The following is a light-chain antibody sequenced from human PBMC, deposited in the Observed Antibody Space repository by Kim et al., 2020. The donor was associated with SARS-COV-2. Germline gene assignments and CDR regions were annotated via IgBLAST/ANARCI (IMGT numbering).Light chain of an antibody. CDR3: QQNHSFPLT. CDR1: QDISSW. Sequence: DIQMTQSPSSVSASVGDRVTITCRASQDISSWLAWYQQKPGKAPKVLIYEASNLQSGVPARFSGSGSGTDFTLTINSLQPEDFATYYCQQNHSFPLTFGGGTKLEI. J-gene: IGKJ4*01. CDR2: EAS. V-gene: IGKV1D-12*01.